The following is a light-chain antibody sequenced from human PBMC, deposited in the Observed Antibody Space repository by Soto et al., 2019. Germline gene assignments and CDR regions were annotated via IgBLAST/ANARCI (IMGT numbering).Light chain of an antibody. Sequence: QSVLTQPASVSGSPGQSITISCTGTSSDVGGYNYVSWYQQHPGKAPKLMNYDVSNRPSGVSNRFSGSKSGNTASLTIFGLQAEDEADYYCSSYTSSSTQVFGTGTKVTVL. CDR3: SSYTSSSTQV. CDR1: SSDVGGYNY. J-gene: IGLJ1*01. V-gene: IGLV2-14*01. CDR2: DVS.